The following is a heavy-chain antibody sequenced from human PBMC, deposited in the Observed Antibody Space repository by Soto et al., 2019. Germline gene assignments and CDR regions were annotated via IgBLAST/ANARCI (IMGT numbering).Heavy chain of an antibody. V-gene: IGHV6-1*01. CDR1: GDSVSSNSAG. Sequence: SQTLSLTSAIPGDSVSSNSAGWSGARQSPWRGLGWLGRTYYSSKWYYEYAVSVRGRTTIKPDTYKNQSSLQLNSVTPEDTAVYFCARGEQYSGRIFDYWGQGTLVTVSS. CDR3: ARGEQYSGRIFDY. CDR2: TYYSSKWYY. D-gene: IGHD1-26*01. J-gene: IGHJ4*01.